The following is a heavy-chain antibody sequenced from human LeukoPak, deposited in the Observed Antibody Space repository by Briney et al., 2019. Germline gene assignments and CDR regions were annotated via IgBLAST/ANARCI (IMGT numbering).Heavy chain of an antibody. CDR1: GGSFSSYH. Sequence: SETLSLTCTVSGGSFSSYHWSWIRQPPGKGLEWIGYIYYSGFTNYNPSLKSRVAISVDTSKNQFSLKLSSVTAADTAVYYCARVGRNMVNIDYWGQGTLVTVSS. CDR2: IYYSGFT. J-gene: IGHJ4*02. V-gene: IGHV4-59*01. CDR3: ARVGRNMVNIDY. D-gene: IGHD5-18*01.